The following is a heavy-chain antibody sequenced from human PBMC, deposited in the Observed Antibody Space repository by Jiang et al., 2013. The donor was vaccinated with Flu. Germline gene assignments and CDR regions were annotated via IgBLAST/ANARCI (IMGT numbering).Heavy chain of an antibody. Sequence: PGRSLRLSCAASGFTFSHFDMHWVRQAPGKGLEWVAVISYEGANKFYVDSVKGRFTISRDNSKNTLYLQMNSLRAEDTGVYYCARRRFLDGGDYDYFDFWGQGTLVTVSS. V-gene: IGHV3-33*05. CDR1: GFTFSHFD. D-gene: IGHD4-17*01. J-gene: IGHJ4*02. CDR3: ARRRFLDGGDYDYFDF. CDR2: ISYEGANK.